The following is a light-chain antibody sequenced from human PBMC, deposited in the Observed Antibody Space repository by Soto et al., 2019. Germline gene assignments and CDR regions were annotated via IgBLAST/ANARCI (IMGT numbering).Light chain of an antibody. Sequence: EIVLTQSPATLSLSPGERATLSCRASQSVSSYLAWYQQKPGQAPRLLIYDASNRATGIPARFSGSGSGTDFTLTISSLEPEDFAVYYCQHRMNWPLTFGQVTRLEIK. J-gene: IGKJ5*01. CDR3: QHRMNWPLT. CDR2: DAS. CDR1: QSVSSY. V-gene: IGKV3-11*01.